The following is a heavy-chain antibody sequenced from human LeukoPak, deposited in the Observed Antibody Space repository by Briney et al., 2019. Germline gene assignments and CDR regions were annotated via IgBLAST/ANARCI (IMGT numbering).Heavy chain of an antibody. CDR3: ARVSGRLERQSDLDY. V-gene: IGHV3-21*01. CDR2: ISGDSTYI. CDR1: GFTFASYS. J-gene: IGHJ4*02. Sequence: GGSLRLSCAASGFTFASYSMNWVRQAPGKGLEWVSSISGDSTYIYNAGSVKGRFTISRDDAQASLYLQMISLRADDTAVYYCARVSGRLERQSDLDYWGQGTLVIVSS. D-gene: IGHD1-1*01.